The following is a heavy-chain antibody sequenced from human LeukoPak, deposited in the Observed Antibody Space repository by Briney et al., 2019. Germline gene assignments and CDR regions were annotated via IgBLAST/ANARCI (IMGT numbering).Heavy chain of an antibody. Sequence: SETLSLTCTVSGGSISTYYWSWLRQPPGKGLEWIGYIYYSGSTNYSPSLKSRVTISIDTSKNQFSLKLTSVTAADTAVYYCARRAGDYSHPYDYWGQGTLVTVSS. J-gene: IGHJ4*02. D-gene: IGHD3-22*01. CDR2: IYYSGST. CDR1: GGSISTYY. CDR3: ARRAGDYSHPYDY. V-gene: IGHV4-59*01.